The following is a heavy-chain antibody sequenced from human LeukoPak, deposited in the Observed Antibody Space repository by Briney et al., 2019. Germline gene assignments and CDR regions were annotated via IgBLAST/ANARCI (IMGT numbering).Heavy chain of an antibody. CDR1: GFTFTSYA. CDR3: ATDYYGSGSYFFRYYFDY. J-gene: IGHJ4*02. CDR2: ISGSGGST. Sequence: GGSLRLSCAASGFTFTSYAMSWVRQAPGKGLEWVSAISGSGGSTYYADSVKGRFTISRDNSKNTLYLQMNSLRAEDTAVYYCATDYYGSGSYFFRYYFDYWGQGTLVTVSS. V-gene: IGHV3-23*01. D-gene: IGHD3-10*01.